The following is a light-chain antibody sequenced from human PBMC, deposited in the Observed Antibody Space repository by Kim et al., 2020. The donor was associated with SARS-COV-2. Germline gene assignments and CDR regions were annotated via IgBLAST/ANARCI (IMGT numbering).Light chain of an antibody. CDR3: NSRDSNENVF. CDR1: SLRSYY. Sequence: VALGQTARITCQGDSLRSYYATCYQQKEGQATILVIYGKNNRPAGFPDRFSGSSSVNTASLTITGTPAGDEADYYCNSRDSNENVFFGGGTQLTVL. J-gene: IGLJ2*01. V-gene: IGLV3-19*01. CDR2: GKN.